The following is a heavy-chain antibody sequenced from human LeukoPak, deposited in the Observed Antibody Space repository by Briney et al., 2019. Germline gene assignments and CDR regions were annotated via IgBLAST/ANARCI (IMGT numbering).Heavy chain of an antibody. CDR1: GFTFSSYG. CDR3: ARDKLVLRDDAFDI. Sequence: SGGSLRLSCAASGFTFSSYGMNWVRQAPGKGLEWVSYISSSGSTIYYADSVKGRFTISRDNAKNSLYLQMNSLRAEDTAVYYCARDKLVLRDDAFDIWGQGTMVTVSS. CDR2: ISSSGSTI. J-gene: IGHJ3*02. V-gene: IGHV3-48*03. D-gene: IGHD3-10*01.